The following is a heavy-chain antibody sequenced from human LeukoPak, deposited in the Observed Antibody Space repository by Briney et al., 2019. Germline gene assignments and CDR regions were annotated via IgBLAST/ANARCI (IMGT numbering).Heavy chain of an antibody. J-gene: IGHJ2*01. V-gene: IGHV4-31*03. CDR2: IYHTGNT. D-gene: IGHD3-16*01. Sequence: SETLSLTCRVSNGSISSGYYWNWLRQHPGKGLEWIGYIYHTGNTYSSPSLNSRLTIVVDKSKNEFSLRLTSLTAADTAVYFCARGADPDFGKAYDQPRYRFFDLWGRGTLVTVSS. CDR3: ARGADPDFGKAYDQPRYRFFDL. CDR1: NGSISSGYY.